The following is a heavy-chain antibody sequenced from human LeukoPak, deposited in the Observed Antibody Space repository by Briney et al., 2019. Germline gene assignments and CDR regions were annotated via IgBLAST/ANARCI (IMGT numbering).Heavy chain of an antibody. CDR2: IFSRGST. CDR1: GFSVGSNY. D-gene: IGHD6-13*01. CDR3: TSSSPTSYSDY. Sequence: GGSLRLSCAASGFSVGSNYMNWVRQAPGKGLECVSVIFSRGSTYYADSVKGRFTISRHNSENTLYLQMNSLRVEDTAVYYCTSSSPTSYSDYWGQGTPVTVSS. V-gene: IGHV3-53*04. J-gene: IGHJ4*02.